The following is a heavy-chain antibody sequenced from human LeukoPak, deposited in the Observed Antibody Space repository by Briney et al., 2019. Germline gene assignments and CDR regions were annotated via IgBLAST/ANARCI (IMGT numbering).Heavy chain of an antibody. Sequence: GGSLRLSCAASGFTFSGSAMQWVRQASGKGLGWVGRIRSKANSYATAYAASVKGRFTISRDDSKNTAYLQMNSLKTEDTAVYYCTRLANYYDSSGFTQNWGQGTLVTVSS. CDR2: IRSKANSYAT. D-gene: IGHD3-22*01. CDR1: GFTFSGSA. J-gene: IGHJ4*02. V-gene: IGHV3-73*01. CDR3: TRLANYYDSSGFTQN.